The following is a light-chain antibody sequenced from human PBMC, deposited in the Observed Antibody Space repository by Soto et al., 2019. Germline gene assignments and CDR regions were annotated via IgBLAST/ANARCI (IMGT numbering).Light chain of an antibody. J-gene: IGKJ5*01. V-gene: IGKV3-20*01. CDR2: GAS. Sequence: EIVLTQSPGTLSLSPGERATLSCRASQSFSSTYLAWYQQKPGQAPRLLIYGASSRATGIPDRFSGIGSGTDFTLTIRRLAPADFAVYYCQQYGRSPLTFGPGTRLVMK. CDR1: QSFSSTY. CDR3: QQYGRSPLT.